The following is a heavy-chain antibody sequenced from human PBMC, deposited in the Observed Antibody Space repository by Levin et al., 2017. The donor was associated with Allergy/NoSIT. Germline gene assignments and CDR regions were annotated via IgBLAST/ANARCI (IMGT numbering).Heavy chain of an antibody. CDR1: GDSVSSNSGV. J-gene: IGHJ5*02. CDR2: TYYRSKWNN. Sequence: SETLSLTCAISGDSVSSNSGVWNWIRQSPSRGLEWLGRTYYRSKWNNHYAVSVESRITIKPDTSKNEFSLQLNSVTPDDTAVYYCARDGIESWFDPWGQGILVTVSS. D-gene: IGHD5-24*01. CDR3: ARDGIESWFDP. V-gene: IGHV6-1*01.